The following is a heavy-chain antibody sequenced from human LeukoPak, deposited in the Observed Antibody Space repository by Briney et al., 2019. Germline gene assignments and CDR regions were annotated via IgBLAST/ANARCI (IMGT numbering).Heavy chain of an antibody. J-gene: IGHJ6*03. CDR2: ISGTGYNT. CDR1: GVTFSRHG. Sequence: GGSLRLSCAASGVTFSRHGMSWVRQAPGKGLEWVSSISGTGYNTYYADSVKGRFSISRDNSKNTMYLQMNSLRAEDTAVYYCAKGAEEGVVITSVYYYMDVWGKGTTVTISS. D-gene: IGHD3-22*01. V-gene: IGHV3-23*01. CDR3: AKGAEEGVVITSVYYYMDV.